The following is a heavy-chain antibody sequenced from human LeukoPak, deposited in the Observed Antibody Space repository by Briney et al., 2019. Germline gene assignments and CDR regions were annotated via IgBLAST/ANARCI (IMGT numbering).Heavy chain of an antibody. V-gene: IGHV3-30*04. CDR2: ISYDGSNK. D-gene: IGHD4-17*01. CDR1: GFTFSSYA. J-gene: IGHJ4*02. Sequence: GGSLRLSCAASGFTFSSYAMHWVRQAPGKGLEWVAVISYDGSNKYYADSVKGRFTISRDNSKNTLYLQMNSLRAEDTAVYYCARALRYDYGDQRLDYWGQGTLVTVSS. CDR3: ARALRYDYGDQRLDY.